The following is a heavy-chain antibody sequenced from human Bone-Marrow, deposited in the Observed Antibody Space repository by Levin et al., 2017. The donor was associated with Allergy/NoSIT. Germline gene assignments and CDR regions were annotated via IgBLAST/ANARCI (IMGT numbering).Heavy chain of an antibody. V-gene: IGHV1-46*03. Sequence: ASVKVSCKASGYTFTSYYMHWVRQAPGQGLEWMGIINPSGGSTSYAQKFQGRVTMTRDTSTSTVYMELSSLRSEDTAVYYCARDLKLGGSRSDPDYYYYYMDVWGKGTTVTVSS. D-gene: IGHD2-15*01. CDR3: ARDLKLGGSRSDPDYYYYYMDV. J-gene: IGHJ6*03. CDR2: INPSGGST. CDR1: GYTFTSYY.